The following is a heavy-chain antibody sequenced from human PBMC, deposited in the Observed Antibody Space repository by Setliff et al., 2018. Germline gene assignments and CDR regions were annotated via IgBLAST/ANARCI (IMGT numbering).Heavy chain of an antibody. J-gene: IGHJ6*02. V-gene: IGHV3-33*01. Sequence: GGSLRLSCVASRFTFSNYGMHWVRQAPGKGLEWVALIWNDGSTKFYGDSVKGRFTISRDNSKNTLYLQMDTLRAEDTAIYYCARNWATAQHYYYGMDVWGQGTTVTVSS. CDR3: ARNWATAQHYYYGMDV. CDR1: RFTFSNYG. CDR2: IWNDGSTK. D-gene: IGHD2-21*02.